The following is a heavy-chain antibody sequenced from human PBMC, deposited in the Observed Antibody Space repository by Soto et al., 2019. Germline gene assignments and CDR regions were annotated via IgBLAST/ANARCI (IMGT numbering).Heavy chain of an antibody. V-gene: IGHV3-23*01. D-gene: IGHD3-10*01. CDR1: GFTFSSYA. CDR3: AKLPITMVRGVTRTYFDY. J-gene: IGHJ4*02. Sequence: GGSLRLSCAASGFTFSSYAMSWVRQAPGKGLGWVSAISGSGGSTYYADSVKGRFTISRDNSKNTLYLQMNSLRAEDTAVYYCAKLPITMVRGVTRTYFDYWGQGTLVTVSS. CDR2: ISGSGGST.